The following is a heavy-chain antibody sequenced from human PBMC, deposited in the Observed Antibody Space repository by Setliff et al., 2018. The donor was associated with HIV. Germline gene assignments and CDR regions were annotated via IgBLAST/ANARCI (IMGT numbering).Heavy chain of an antibody. D-gene: IGHD3-10*01. CDR1: GGSFTTYT. V-gene: IGHV1-69*13. CDR2: IIPMSGTT. J-gene: IGHJ6*02. CDR3: ARGSDSGSYSYYYGMDV. Sequence: GASVKVSCKASGGSFTTYTVTWVRQAPGLGLEWIGGIIPMSGTTYYARKFQGRVSMTADASTTTAYMELNSLRSEDTAVYYCARGSDSGSYSYYYGMDVWGQGTTVTV.